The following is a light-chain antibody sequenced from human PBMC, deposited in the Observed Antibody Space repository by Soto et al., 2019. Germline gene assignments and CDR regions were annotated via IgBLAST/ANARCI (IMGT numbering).Light chain of an antibody. V-gene: IGKV3-20*01. CDR1: QSVSSY. Sequence: EIVLTQSPGTLSLSLGERATLSCRASQSVSSYLAWYQQKPGQAPRLLIYGASSRATGIPDRFSGSGSGTDFTLTISRLEPEDFAVYYCQQYNSSPLTFGGGTKVDIK. CDR3: QQYNSSPLT. CDR2: GAS. J-gene: IGKJ4*01.